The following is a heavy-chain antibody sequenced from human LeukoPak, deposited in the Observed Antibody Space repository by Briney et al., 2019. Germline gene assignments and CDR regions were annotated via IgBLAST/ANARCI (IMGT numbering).Heavy chain of an antibody. J-gene: IGHJ4*02. CDR1: GGSISRGYYY. CDR2: IYNSGSM. D-gene: IGHD5-18*01. Sequence: SQTLSLTCTVSGGSISRGYYYWSWIRQHPRKGLEWIGYIYNSGSMSYNPSLKSRLTISVDTSKNQFSLKLTSVTAADTAVYYWGSAGYSYGFYWGQGTLVTVSS. V-gene: IGHV4-31*03. CDR3: GSAGYSYGFY.